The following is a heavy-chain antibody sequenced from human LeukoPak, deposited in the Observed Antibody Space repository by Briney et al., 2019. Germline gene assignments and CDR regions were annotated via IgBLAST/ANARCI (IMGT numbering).Heavy chain of an antibody. CDR2: INTNTGNP. V-gene: IGHV7-4-1*02. CDR1: GYTFITYA. D-gene: IGHD3-22*01. CDR3: ARVPLYYYDNSGYYVS. J-gene: IGHJ5*02. Sequence: ASVKVSCKASGYTFITYAINWVRQAPGQGLEWMGWINTNTGNPTYVQGFTGRFGFSLDTSVSTAYLQISSLKAEDTAVYYCARVPLYYYDNSGYYVSWGQGTLVTVSS.